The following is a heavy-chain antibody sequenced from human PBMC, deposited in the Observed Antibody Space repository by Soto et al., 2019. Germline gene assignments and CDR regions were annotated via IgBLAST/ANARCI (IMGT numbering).Heavy chain of an antibody. D-gene: IGHD4-17*01. CDR3: ARGGTVTTPFDY. J-gene: IGHJ4*02. V-gene: IGHV1-3*01. CDR2: INAGNGNT. CDR1: VYTFTSYA. Sequence: ASVKVSCKASVYTFTSYARHWVRQAPGQRLEWMGWINAGNGNTKYSQKFQGRVTITRDTSASTAYMELSSLRSEDTAVYYCARGGTVTTPFDYWGQGTLVTVSS.